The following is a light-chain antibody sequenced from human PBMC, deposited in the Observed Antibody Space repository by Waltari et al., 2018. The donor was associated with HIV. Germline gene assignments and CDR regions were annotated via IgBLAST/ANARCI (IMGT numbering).Light chain of an antibody. CDR3: GTWDSSLSAV. Sequence: QSVLTQPPSVSAAPGQTVTISCSGSSSNIGRHSVPWYQQLPGTAPKLLIYDNNKRPSGIPDRFSGSKSGTSATVGITGLQTGDEADYYCGTWDSSLSAVFGGGTKLTVL. V-gene: IGLV1-51*01. J-gene: IGLJ3*02. CDR1: SSNIGRHS. CDR2: DNN.